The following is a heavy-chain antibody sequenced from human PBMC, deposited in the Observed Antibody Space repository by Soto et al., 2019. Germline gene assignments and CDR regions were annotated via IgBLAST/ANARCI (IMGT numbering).Heavy chain of an antibody. Sequence: PSETLSLTCTVSGGSISSSSYYWGWIRQPPGKGLEWIGSIYYSGSTYYNPSLKSRVTISVDTSKNQFSLKLSSVTAADTAVYYCSRWESNTSYGFAYDIWGQGTMVTVSS. CDR1: GGSISSSSYY. V-gene: IGHV4-39*01. CDR3: SRWESNTSYGFAYDI. D-gene: IGHD5-18*01. J-gene: IGHJ3*02. CDR2: IYYSGST.